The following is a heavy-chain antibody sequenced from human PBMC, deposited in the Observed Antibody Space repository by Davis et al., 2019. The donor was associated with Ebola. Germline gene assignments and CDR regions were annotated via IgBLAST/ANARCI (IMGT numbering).Heavy chain of an antibody. CDR2: ITGSGTST. CDR3: AKDSGNYFSFAAFDI. D-gene: IGHD1-26*01. J-gene: IGHJ3*02. CDR1: GFIFSNYA. V-gene: IGHV3-23*01. Sequence: GESLKISCAASGFIFSNYAMSWVRQAPGKGLEWVSTITGSGTSTYYADSVKGRCTISRDNSKNTLYLQMNSLRAEDTAVYYCAKDSGNYFSFAAFDIWGQGTMVTVSS.